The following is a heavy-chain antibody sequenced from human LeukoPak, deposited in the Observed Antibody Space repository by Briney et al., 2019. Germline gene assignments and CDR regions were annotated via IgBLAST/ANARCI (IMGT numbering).Heavy chain of an antibody. CDR3: ARSIEVSSSDAFDI. Sequence: SSETLSLTCTVSGGSISSSSYYWGWIRQPPGKGLEWIGSIYYSGSTYYNPSLKSRVTISVDTSKNQFSLKLSSVTAADTAVYYCARSIEVSSSDAFDIWGQGTMVTVSS. J-gene: IGHJ3*02. V-gene: IGHV4-39*01. D-gene: IGHD6-6*01. CDR2: IYYSGST. CDR1: GGSISSSSYY.